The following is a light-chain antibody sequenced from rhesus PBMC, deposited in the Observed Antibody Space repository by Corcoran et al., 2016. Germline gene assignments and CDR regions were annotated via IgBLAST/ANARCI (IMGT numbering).Light chain of an antibody. J-gene: IGKJ4*01. Sequence: EIVLTQSPATLSLSPGERATLSFRASQSVSSSLAWYQQKPGRVPRLLIYGASSRATGTPDRVSGSGSGTYFTFTISSLGPEDFAVYYCQQYTNWPLTFGGGTKVEIK. CDR3: QQYTNWPLT. CDR1: QSVSSS. CDR2: GAS. V-gene: IGKV3-42*03.